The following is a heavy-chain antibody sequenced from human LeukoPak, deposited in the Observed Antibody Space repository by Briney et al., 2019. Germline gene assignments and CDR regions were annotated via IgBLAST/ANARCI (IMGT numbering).Heavy chain of an antibody. CDR1: GVTFSTYS. Sequence: GGSLRLSCAASGVTFSTYSMNWVRQAPGKGLEWVSSITSSSSYIYYAGSVTGRFTISRGNAKKSLYLQMNSLRAEDTAVFYCAREGGSFEYWGQGTLVTVSS. D-gene: IGHD3-16*01. CDR2: ITSSSSYI. V-gene: IGHV3-21*01. CDR3: AREGGSFEY. J-gene: IGHJ4*02.